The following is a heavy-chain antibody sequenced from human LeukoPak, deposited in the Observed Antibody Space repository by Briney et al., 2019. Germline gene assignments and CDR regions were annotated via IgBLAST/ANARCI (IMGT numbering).Heavy chain of an antibody. V-gene: IGHV4-34*01. CDR1: GGSFSGYY. Sequence: SETLSLTCAVYGGSFSGYYWSWIRQPPGKGLEWIGEINHSGRTNYNPSLKSRVTISVDTSKNQFSLKLSSVTAADTAVYYCARGHDILTGYYQFDYWGQGTLVTVSS. CDR2: INHSGRT. CDR3: ARGHDILTGYYQFDY. J-gene: IGHJ4*02. D-gene: IGHD3-9*01.